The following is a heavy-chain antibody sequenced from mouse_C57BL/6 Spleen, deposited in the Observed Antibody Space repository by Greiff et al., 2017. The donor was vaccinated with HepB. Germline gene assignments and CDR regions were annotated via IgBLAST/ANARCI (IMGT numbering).Heavy chain of an antibody. V-gene: IGHV1-15*01. Sequence: VKLMESGAELVRPGASVTLSCKASGYTFTDYEMHWVKQTPVHGLEWIGAIDPETGGTAYNQKFKGKAILTADKSSSTAYMELRSLTSEDSAVYYCTRSGSWGQGTTLTVSS. D-gene: IGHD3-1*01. CDR3: TRSGS. CDR1: GYTFTDYE. J-gene: IGHJ2*01. CDR2: IDPETGGT.